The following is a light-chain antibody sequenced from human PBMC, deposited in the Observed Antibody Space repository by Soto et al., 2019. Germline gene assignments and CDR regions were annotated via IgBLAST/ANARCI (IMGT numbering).Light chain of an antibody. V-gene: IGLV1-44*01. Sequence: QLVLTQPPSASGTPGLRITISCSGSSSNIGANPVSWYQQLPGTAPKLLIYSNNQWPLGVPDRFSGSKSGTSASLAISGLQSEDEADYYCAAWDDSLNALVFGGGTKLTVL. J-gene: IGLJ2*01. CDR2: SNN. CDR3: AAWDDSLNALV. CDR1: SSNIGANP.